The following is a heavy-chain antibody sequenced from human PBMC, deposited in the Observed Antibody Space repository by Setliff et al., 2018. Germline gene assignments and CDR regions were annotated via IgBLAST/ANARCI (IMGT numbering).Heavy chain of an antibody. D-gene: IGHD3-9*01. J-gene: IGHJ4*02. CDR1: GDSIDTDIW. V-gene: IGHV4-4*02. CDR2: IYLGGSP. CDR3: ARVLRYFDWGGAFDI. Sequence: GDSIDTDIWWSWVRQSPGKGLEWIGEIYLGGSPTYNPSLKSRVTISIYKSKNQLSLDLTSVTAADTAVYYCARVLRYFDWGGAFDIWGQGTLVTVSS.